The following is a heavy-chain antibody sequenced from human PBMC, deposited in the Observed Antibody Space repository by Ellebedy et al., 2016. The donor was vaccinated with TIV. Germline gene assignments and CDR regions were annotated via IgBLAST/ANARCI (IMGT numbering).Heavy chain of an antibody. J-gene: IGHJ4*02. V-gene: IGHV3-74*01. CDR2: INSDGSST. D-gene: IGHD1-26*01. Sequence: PGGSLRLSCAASGFTFSSYWMHWVRQAPGKGLVWVSRINSDGSSTSYADSVKGRFTISRDNAKNTLYLQMNSLRAEDTAVYYCARAEEEWELLPLDYWGQGTLVTVSS. CDR1: GFTFSSYW. CDR3: ARAEEEWELLPLDY.